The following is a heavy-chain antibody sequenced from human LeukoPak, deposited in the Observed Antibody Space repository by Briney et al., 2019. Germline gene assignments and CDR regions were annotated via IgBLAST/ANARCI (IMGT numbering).Heavy chain of an antibody. CDR2: IIPIFGTA. D-gene: IGHD6-6*01. CDR3: ARGGSEQLVRGDYYYGMDV. Sequence: SVKVSCKASGGTSSSYAISWVRQAPGQGLEWMGGIIPIFGTANYAQKFQGRVTITADESTSTAYMELSSLRSEDTAVYYCARGGSEQLVRGDYYYGMDVWGQGTTVTVSS. CDR1: GGTSSSYA. V-gene: IGHV1-69*13. J-gene: IGHJ6*02.